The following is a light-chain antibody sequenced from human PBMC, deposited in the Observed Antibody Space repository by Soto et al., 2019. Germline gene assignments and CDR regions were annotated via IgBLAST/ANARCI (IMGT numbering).Light chain of an antibody. CDR1: SSNIGSNF. CDR2: TTD. V-gene: IGLV1-47*01. Sequence: QSVLTQPPSASGAPGQRVIISCSGSSSNIGSNFAYWYQQLPGTAPKVLIYTTDQRASGVPDRFSGSKSGTSASLAISGLRSEDEADYYCAAWDDILSAPVFGGGTKLTVL. J-gene: IGLJ2*01. CDR3: AAWDDILSAPV.